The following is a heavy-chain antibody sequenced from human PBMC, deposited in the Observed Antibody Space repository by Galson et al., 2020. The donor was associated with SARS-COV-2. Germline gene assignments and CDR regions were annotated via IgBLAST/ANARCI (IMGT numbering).Heavy chain of an antibody. V-gene: IGHV3-30*03. CDR1: GFTLSSYG. D-gene: IGHD1-26*01. CDR2: ISYDGSNK. CDR3: ARPSSGSYYSYFDY. Sequence: GESLKISCAASGFTLSSYGMHWVRQAPGKGLEWVAVISYDGSNKYYADSVKGRFTISRDNSKNTLYLQMNSLRAEDTAVYYCARPSSGSYYSYFDYWGQGTLVTVSS. J-gene: IGHJ4*02.